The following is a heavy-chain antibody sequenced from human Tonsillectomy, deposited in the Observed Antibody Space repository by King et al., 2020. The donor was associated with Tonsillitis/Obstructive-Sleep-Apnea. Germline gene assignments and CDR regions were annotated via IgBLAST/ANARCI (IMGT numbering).Heavy chain of an antibody. J-gene: IGHJ6*03. CDR3: AKDLGLIEHYYYYYYMDV. Sequence: VQLVESGGGLVQPGGSLTLSCTASGFTFTDYAMNWVRQAPGKGLEWISAISGSAGSIYYADSLKGRFTISRDNSKNSLYLQMNSLSAEDTAIYYCAKDLGLIEHYYYYYYMDVWGKGTTVTVSS. D-gene: IGHD3-22*01. V-gene: IGHV3-23*04. CDR1: GFTFTDYA. CDR2: ISGSAGSI.